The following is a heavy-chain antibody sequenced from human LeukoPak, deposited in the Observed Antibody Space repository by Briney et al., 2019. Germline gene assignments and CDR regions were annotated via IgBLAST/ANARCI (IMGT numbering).Heavy chain of an antibody. V-gene: IGHV3-23*01. CDR1: EFTFNIYT. CDR2: LSDDGVTT. J-gene: IGHJ4*02. CDR3: AKSRGRYDNSGWRTFDY. Sequence: GGSLRLSCAASEFTFNIYTMSWVRQAPGKGLEWVSVLSDDGVTTYYADSVKGRFTISRDNSKNTLYLQMSSLRAEDTAIYYCAKSRGRYDNSGWRTFDYWGQGTLVTVSS. D-gene: IGHD6-19*01.